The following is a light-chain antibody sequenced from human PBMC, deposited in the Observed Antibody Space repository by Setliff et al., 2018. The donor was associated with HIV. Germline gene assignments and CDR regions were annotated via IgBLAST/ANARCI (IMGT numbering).Light chain of an antibody. V-gene: IGLV2-14*03. CDR1: GSAVGGYNY. CDR2: DVS. CDR3: SSYTSSIPLYV. Sequence: QSALAQPASVSGSPGQSITISCAGTGSAVGGYNYVSWYQQHPGKAPKLMIYDVSNRPSGVSNRFSGSKSGHTASLTISGLQAEDEADYYCSSYTSSIPLYVFGTGTKV. J-gene: IGLJ1*01.